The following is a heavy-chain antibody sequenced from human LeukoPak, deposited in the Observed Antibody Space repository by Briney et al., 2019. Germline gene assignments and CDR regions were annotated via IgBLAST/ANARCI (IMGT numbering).Heavy chain of an antibody. CDR2: IYSDGST. CDR1: GFTVSINY. D-gene: IGHD3-22*01. J-gene: IGHJ6*02. V-gene: IGHV3-53*04. CDR3: ARSLYYYDSSGNPPGYYYYGMDV. Sequence: GGSLRLSCAASGFTVSINYMSWVRQAPGKGLEWVSVIYSDGSTYYADSVKGRFTISRHNSKNMLYLQMNSLRAEDTAVYFCARSLYYYDSSGNPPGYYYYGMDVWGQGTTVTVSS.